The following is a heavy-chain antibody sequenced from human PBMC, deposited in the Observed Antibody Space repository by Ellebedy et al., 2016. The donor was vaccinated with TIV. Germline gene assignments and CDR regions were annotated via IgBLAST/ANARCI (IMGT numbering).Heavy chain of an antibody. CDR2: ISAYNGNT. J-gene: IGHJ4*02. D-gene: IGHD1-26*01. CDR3: AVGWELPYFDY. V-gene: IGHV1-18*01. CDR1: SYTFTSYG. Sequence: ASVKVSXKASSYTFTSYGISWVRQAPGQGLEWMGWISAYNGNTNYAQKLQGRVTMTTDTSTSTAYMELRSLRSDDTAVYYCAVGWELPYFDYWGQGTLVTVSS.